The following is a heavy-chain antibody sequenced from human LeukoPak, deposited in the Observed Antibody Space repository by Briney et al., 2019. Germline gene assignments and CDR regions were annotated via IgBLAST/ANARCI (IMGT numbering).Heavy chain of an antibody. Sequence: AGGSLRLSCAASGFTFSRYGMHWVRQAPGKGLEWVAVISYDGSNKYYADSVKGRFTISRDNSKNTLYLQMNSLRAEDTAVYYCTREGGYSSQFDYWGQRTLVTVSS. V-gene: IGHV3-30*03. CDR1: GFTFSRYG. CDR3: TREGGYSSQFDY. CDR2: ISYDGSNK. J-gene: IGHJ4*02. D-gene: IGHD5-18*01.